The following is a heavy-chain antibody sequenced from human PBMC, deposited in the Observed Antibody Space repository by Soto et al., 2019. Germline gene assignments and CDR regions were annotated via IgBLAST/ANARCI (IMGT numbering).Heavy chain of an antibody. V-gene: IGHV3-23*01. CDR1: GFTFSSYA. CDR2: ISGSGGST. D-gene: IGHD5-12*01. Sequence: GGSLRLSCAASGFTFSSYAMSWVRQAPGKGLEWVSAISGSGGSTYYADSVKGRFTISRDNSKNTLYLQMNSLRAEDTAVYYCAKDDAWWRLRSEYYDYWGQGTLVTVSS. CDR3: AKDDAWWRLRSEYYDY. J-gene: IGHJ4*02.